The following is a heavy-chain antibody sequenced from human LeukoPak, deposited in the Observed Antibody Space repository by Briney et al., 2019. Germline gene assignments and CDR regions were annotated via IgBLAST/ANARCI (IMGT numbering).Heavy chain of an antibody. V-gene: IGHV1-46*01. J-gene: IGHJ6*03. CDR2: INPSGGST. Sequence: ASVKVSCKASGYTFTSYYMHWVRQAPGQGFEWLGIINPSGGSTSYSQKFQGRVTMTSDTSTSTVYMELSSLRSEDTAVYYCARDRAYYYDSSGYYYYYYMDVWGKGTTVTVSS. CDR1: GYTFTSYY. D-gene: IGHD3-22*01. CDR3: ARDRAYYYDSSGYYYYYYMDV.